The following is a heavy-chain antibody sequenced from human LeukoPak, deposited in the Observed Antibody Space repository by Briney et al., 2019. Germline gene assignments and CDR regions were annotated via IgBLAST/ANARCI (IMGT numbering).Heavy chain of an antibody. D-gene: IGHD4-23*01. Sequence: ASVKVSCKASGYTFSNYGIAWVRQAPGQGLEWMGWISAYSGDTHYAQKVQDRVTLTTDISTNTAFMELSSLTAEDTAVYYCVKASPYGGASYWGQGTLVTVSS. CDR3: VKASPYGGASY. CDR1: GYTFSNYG. V-gene: IGHV1-18*01. CDR2: ISAYSGDT. J-gene: IGHJ4*02.